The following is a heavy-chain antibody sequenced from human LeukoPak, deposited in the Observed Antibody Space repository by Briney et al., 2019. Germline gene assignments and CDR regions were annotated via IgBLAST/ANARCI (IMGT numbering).Heavy chain of an antibody. CDR1: GGSIITTNW. Sequence: PSGTLSLTCGVSGGSIITTNWWSWVRQPPGKGLEWIGEVHLNGATDYNPTLGSRVSMSIDKSKNQLSLKLSSVTATDTATYYCTRESGAFSPFGFWGQGTVVTVSS. D-gene: IGHD1-26*01. CDR3: TRESGAFSPFGF. V-gene: IGHV4-4*02. J-gene: IGHJ4*02. CDR2: VHLNGAT.